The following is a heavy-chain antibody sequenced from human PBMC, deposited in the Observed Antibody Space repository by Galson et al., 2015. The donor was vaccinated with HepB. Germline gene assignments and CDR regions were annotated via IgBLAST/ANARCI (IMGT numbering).Heavy chain of an antibody. CDR3: ARQGYYYDSSGYYPINHAFDI. D-gene: IGHD3-22*01. Sequence: SCKASGYTFTSYYMHWVRQAPGQGLEWMGIINPSGGSTSYAQKFQGRVTMTRDTSTSTVYMELSSLRSEDTAVYYCARQGYYYDSSGYYPINHAFDIWGQGTMVTVSS. V-gene: IGHV1-46*03. J-gene: IGHJ3*02. CDR2: INPSGGST. CDR1: GYTFTSYY.